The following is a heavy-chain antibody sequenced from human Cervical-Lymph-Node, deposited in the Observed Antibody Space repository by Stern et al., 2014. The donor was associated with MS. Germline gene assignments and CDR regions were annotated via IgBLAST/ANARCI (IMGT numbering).Heavy chain of an antibody. CDR1: GFTFSSYG. CDR3: ARGNWNYRFYYYGMDV. Sequence: VQLVESGGGVVQPGRSLRLSCAASGFTFSSYGMHWVRPAPGKGLEWVAVIWYDGSNKYDADSVKGRFTISRDNSKNTLYLQMNSLRAEDTAVYYCARGNWNYRFYYYGMDVWGQGTTVTVSS. CDR2: IWYDGSNK. J-gene: IGHJ6*02. V-gene: IGHV3-33*01. D-gene: IGHD1-7*01.